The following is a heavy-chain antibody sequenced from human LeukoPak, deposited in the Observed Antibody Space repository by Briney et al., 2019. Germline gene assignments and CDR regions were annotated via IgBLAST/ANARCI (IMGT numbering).Heavy chain of an antibody. V-gene: IGHV3-48*01. D-gene: IGHD3-22*01. CDR2: ISSSSSTI. Sequence: GGSLRLSCAASGFTFDDYGMSWVRQAPGKGLEWVSYISSSSSTIYYADSVKGRFTISRDNAKNSLYLQMNSLRAEDTAVYYCARSYYDGWGQGTLVTVSS. CDR1: GFTFDDYG. J-gene: IGHJ4*02. CDR3: ARSYYDG.